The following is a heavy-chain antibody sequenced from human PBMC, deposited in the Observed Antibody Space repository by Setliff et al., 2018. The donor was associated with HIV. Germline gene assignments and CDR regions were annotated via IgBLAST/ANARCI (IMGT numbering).Heavy chain of an antibody. CDR2: IYTSGNT. CDR1: GGSISSGSYY. CDR3: ARPSAGGGYNYWYFDL. Sequence: PSETLSLTCTVSGGSISSGSYYGSWIRQPAGKGLEWIGRIYTSGNTNYNPSLKSRVTISVDTSKNQFSLKLSSVTAADTAVYYCARPSAGGGYNYWYFDLWGRGTLVTVSS. J-gene: IGHJ2*01. D-gene: IGHD5-12*01. V-gene: IGHV4-61*02.